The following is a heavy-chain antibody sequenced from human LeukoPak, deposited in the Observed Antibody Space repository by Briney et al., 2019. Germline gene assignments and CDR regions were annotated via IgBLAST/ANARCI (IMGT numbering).Heavy chain of an antibody. V-gene: IGHV1-18*01. J-gene: IGHJ5*02. CDR3: AKAEPTYDFLVGWFDP. CDR1: GYTFTSYG. Sequence: AASVKVSCKASGYTFTSYGISWVRQAPGQGLEWMGWISAYNGNTNYAQKLQGRVTMTTDTSTSTAYMELRSLRSDDTAVYYCAKAEPTYDFLVGWFDPWGQGTLVTVSS. D-gene: IGHD3-3*01. CDR2: ISAYNGNT.